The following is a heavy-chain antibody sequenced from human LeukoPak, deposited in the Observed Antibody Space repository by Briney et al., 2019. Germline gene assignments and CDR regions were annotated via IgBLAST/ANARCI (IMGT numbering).Heavy chain of an antibody. V-gene: IGHV3-11*05. CDR2: ISNSGVHT. J-gene: IGHJ4*02. CDR1: GFTSSDYY. Sequence: GGSLRLSCAASGFTSSDYYMNWIRQAPGKGLEWISHISNSGVHTKYADFVKGRFTISRDNTKKSLYLQMNSLRAEDTAIYYCARVAALRHYFDNWGQGTLVSVSS. D-gene: IGHD6-19*01. CDR3: ARVAALRHYFDN.